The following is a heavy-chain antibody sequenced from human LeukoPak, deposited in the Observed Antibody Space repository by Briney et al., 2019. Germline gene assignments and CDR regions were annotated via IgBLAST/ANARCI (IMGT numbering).Heavy chain of an antibody. CDR2: INPNSGDM. Sequence: ASVKVSCKASGYTFTDHYMRWVRQAPGQGLEHMGWINPNSGDMKYAQTFQGRVTMTRDTSINTAYMELRSLRSDDTAVYYCARLYPSIPVAGSGNCFDSWGQGTLVTVYS. J-gene: IGHJ4*02. CDR3: ARLYPSIPVAGSGNCFDS. V-gene: IGHV1-2*02. CDR1: GYTFTDHY. D-gene: IGHD6-19*01.